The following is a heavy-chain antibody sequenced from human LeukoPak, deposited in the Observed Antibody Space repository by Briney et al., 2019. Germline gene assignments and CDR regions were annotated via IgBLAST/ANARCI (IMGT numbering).Heavy chain of an antibody. CDR1: GFTFSSYW. J-gene: IGHJ4*02. V-gene: IGHV3-7*01. CDR3: AKVSLIVVVPAANYFDY. D-gene: IGHD2-2*01. CDR2: IKQDGSEK. Sequence: PGGSLRLSCEVSGFTFSSYWMSWVRQAPGKGLEWAANIKQDGSEKNYVDSVKGRFTISRDNAKNSLYLQMNSLRAEDTAVYYCAKVSLIVVVPAANYFDYWGQGTLVTVSS.